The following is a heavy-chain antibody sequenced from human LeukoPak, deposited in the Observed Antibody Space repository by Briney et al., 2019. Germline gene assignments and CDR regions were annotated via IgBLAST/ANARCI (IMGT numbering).Heavy chain of an antibody. J-gene: IGHJ4*02. CDR2: IYYSGST. V-gene: IGHV4-39*01. CDR1: GGSISSSSYY. Sequence: PSETLSLTCTVSGGSISSSSYYWGWIRQPPGKELEWIGNIYYSGSTYYNPPLKSRVTISVDTSKNQFSLNLSSMTAADTAVYYCARQWSGSYSDYWGQGTVVTVSS. D-gene: IGHD1-26*01. CDR3: ARQWSGSYSDY.